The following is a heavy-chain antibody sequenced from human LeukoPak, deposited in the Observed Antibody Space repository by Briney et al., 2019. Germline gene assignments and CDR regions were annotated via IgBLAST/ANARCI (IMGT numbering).Heavy chain of an antibody. CDR2: IQTSGSP. CDR1: GGSTTYYY. V-gene: IGHV4-4*07. J-gene: IGHJ3*02. Sequence: SETLSLTCSVSGGSTTYYYWSWIRQPAGKGLEWIGRIQTSGSPKYNPSLKSRVTMSVDTSKNQFSLKLSSVTAADTAVYYCVRDVGTSDAFDNWGQGTMVIVSS. D-gene: IGHD1-1*01. CDR3: VRDVGTSDAFDN.